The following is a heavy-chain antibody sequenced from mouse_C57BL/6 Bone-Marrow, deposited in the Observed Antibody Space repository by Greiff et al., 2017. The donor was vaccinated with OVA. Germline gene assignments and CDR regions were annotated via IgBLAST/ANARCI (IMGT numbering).Heavy chain of an antibody. CDR1: GFNIKDYY. J-gene: IGHJ4*01. V-gene: IGHV14-1*01. CDR2: IDPEDGDT. D-gene: IGHD1-1*01. CDR3: TFYYGSSYDAMDY. Sequence: EVQLMESGAELVRPGASVKLSCTASGFNIKDYYMHWVKQRPEQGLEWIGRIDPEDGDTEYAPKFQGKATMTADTSSNTAYLQLSSLTSEDTAVYYCTFYYGSSYDAMDYWGQGTSVTVSS.